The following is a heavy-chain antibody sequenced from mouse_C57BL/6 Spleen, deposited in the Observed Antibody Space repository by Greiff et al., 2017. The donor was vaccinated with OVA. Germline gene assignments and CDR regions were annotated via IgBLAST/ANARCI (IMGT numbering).Heavy chain of an antibody. CDR3: ARQGSYDYDGFAY. D-gene: IGHD2-4*01. CDR2: INPSTGGT. CDR1: GYSFTGYY. Sequence: VQLQQSGPELVKPGASVKISCKASGYSFTGYYMNWVKQSPEKSLEWIGEINPSTGGTTYNQKFKAKATLTVDKSSSTAYMQLKSLTSEDSAVYYCARQGSYDYDGFAYWGQGTLVTVSA. V-gene: IGHV1-42*01. J-gene: IGHJ3*01.